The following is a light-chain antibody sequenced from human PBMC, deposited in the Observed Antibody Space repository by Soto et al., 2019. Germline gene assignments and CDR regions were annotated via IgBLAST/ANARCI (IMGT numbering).Light chain of an antibody. J-gene: IGLJ1*01. V-gene: IGLV2-14*01. Sequence: QNALTQPASVSGSPGQSITISCTGTSSDVGGYNYVSWYQQHPGKARKLMIYDVSNRPSGISNRFSGSKSGNTASLTISGLQAEDEADYYCCSYTSSSTRVFGTGTKVTVL. CDR3: CSYTSSSTRV. CDR1: SSDVGGYNY. CDR2: DVS.